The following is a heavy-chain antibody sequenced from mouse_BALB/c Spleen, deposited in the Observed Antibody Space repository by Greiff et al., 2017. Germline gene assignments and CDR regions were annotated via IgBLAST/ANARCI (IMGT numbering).Heavy chain of an antibody. J-gene: IGHJ2*01. Sequence: EVKLMESGGGLVQPGGSRKLSCAASGFTFSSFGMHWVRQAPEKGLEWVAYISSGSSTIYYADTVKGRFTISRDNPKNTLFLQMTSLRSEDTAMYYCARWYYGSSDYWGQGTTLTVSS. D-gene: IGHD1-1*01. V-gene: IGHV5-17*02. CDR2: ISSGSSTI. CDR1: GFTFSSFG. CDR3: ARWYYGSSDY.